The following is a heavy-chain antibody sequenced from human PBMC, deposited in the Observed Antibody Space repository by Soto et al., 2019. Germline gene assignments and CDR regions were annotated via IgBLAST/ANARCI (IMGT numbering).Heavy chain of an antibody. J-gene: IGHJ4*02. CDR3: ARRTGKWLDFHY. CDR2: IYHSGST. CDR1: GGSISSGGNS. V-gene: IGHV4-30-2*01. D-gene: IGHD3-22*01. Sequence: SETLSLTCAVSGGSISSGGNSCTWIRQPPGKGLEWIGYIYHSGSTYYNPSLKSRVTISVDRSKNQFSLKLSSVTAADTAVYYCARRTGKWLDFHYWGQGTLVTVSS.